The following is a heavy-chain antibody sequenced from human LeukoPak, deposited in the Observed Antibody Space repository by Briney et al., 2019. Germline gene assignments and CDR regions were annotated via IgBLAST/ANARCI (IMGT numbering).Heavy chain of an antibody. Sequence: GGSLRLSCAASGFTFSSYGMHWVRQAPGKGLEGVAVIWYDGSNKYYADSVKGRFTISRDNSKNTLYLQMNSLRAEDTAVYYCARNYGGNLNYYYYMDVWGKGTTVTVSS. J-gene: IGHJ6*03. CDR1: GFTFSSYG. V-gene: IGHV3-33*01. D-gene: IGHD4-23*01. CDR2: IWYDGSNK. CDR3: ARNYGGNLNYYYYMDV.